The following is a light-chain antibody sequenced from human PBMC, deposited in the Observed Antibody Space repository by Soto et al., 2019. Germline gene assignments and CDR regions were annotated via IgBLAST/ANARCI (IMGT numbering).Light chain of an antibody. Sequence: EIVLKQSPGTLSLSPGERATLSCRASQSVNNYLAWYQQKPGQAPRLLIFDATNRATGIPARFSGSGSGTDFTLTITSLEAEDFGVYYCQRRGNWPWLTYGGGTRVEIK. CDR2: DAT. CDR3: QRRGNWPWLT. CDR1: QSVNNY. V-gene: IGKV3-11*01. J-gene: IGKJ4*02.